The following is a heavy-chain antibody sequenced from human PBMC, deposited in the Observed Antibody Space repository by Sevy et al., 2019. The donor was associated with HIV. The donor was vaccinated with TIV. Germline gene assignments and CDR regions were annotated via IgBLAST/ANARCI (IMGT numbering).Heavy chain of an antibody. Sequence: GGSLRLSCAASGFTFSGSAMHWVRQASGKGLEWVGRIRSRVNSHATAYAASVNGRFTISRDDSENTAFLQMSSLKTEDTAVYYCTASMKTDVLRYFDWLEEPPFDHWGQGTLVTVSS. D-gene: IGHD3-9*01. CDR2: IRSRVNSHAT. V-gene: IGHV3-73*01. CDR1: GFTFSGSA. CDR3: TASMKTDVLRYFDWLEEPPFDH. J-gene: IGHJ4*02.